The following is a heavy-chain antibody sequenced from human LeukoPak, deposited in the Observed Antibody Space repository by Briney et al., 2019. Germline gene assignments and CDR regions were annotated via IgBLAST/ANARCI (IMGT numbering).Heavy chain of an antibody. J-gene: IGHJ4*02. V-gene: IGHV4-4*02. CDR3: AREGGSGNFDY. CDR1: GGSISSSNW. Sequence: SETLPLTCAVSGGSISSSNWWSWVRQPPGQGLEWIGEIYHSGSTNYNPSLKSRVTISVDKSKNQFSLKLSSVTAADTAVYYCAREGGSGNFDYWGQGTLVTVSS. CDR2: IYHSGST. D-gene: IGHD1-26*01.